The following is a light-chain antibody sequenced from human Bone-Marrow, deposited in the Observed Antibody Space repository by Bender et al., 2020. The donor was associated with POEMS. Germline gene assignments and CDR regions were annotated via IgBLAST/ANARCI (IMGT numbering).Light chain of an antibody. CDR3: AAWDDSLNGYV. CDR1: KLGDNY. Sequence: SFELTQAPSVSVSPGHTATITCSGDKLGDNYASWYQQRPGQSPVLVIYHDNKRPSGIPERFSGSNSGNTATLTISGLQSEDEADYYCAAWDDSLNGYVFGTGTKVTVL. J-gene: IGLJ1*01. CDR2: HDN. V-gene: IGLV3-1*01.